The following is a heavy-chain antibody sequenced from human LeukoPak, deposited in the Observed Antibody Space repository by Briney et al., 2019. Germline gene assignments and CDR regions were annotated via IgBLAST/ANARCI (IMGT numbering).Heavy chain of an antibody. V-gene: IGHV4-61*02. D-gene: IGHD2-8*02. CDR1: GGSISSGSYY. J-gene: IGHJ4*02. CDR2: IYTSGST. Sequence: PSQTLSLTCTVSGGSISSGSYYWSWIRQPAGKGLEWIGRIYTSGSTNYNPSLKSRVTISVDTSKNQFSLKLSSVTAADTAVYYCARGATGKGRPFDYWGQGTLVTVSS. CDR3: ARGATGKGRPFDY.